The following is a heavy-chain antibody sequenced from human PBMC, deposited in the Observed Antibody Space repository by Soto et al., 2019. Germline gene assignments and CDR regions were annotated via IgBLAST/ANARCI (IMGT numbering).Heavy chain of an antibody. CDR1: GGSISSSSHY. Sequence: SETLSLTCTVSGGSISSSSHYWGWIRQPPGKGLEWIGSIYYSGNTYYNPSLKSRVTISVDTSRNQFSLNLSSVTAADTAVYYCARHFDYNNYFDNWGQGTLVTVSS. CDR3: ARHFDYNNYFDN. J-gene: IGHJ4*02. V-gene: IGHV4-39*01. D-gene: IGHD3-9*01. CDR2: IYYSGNT.